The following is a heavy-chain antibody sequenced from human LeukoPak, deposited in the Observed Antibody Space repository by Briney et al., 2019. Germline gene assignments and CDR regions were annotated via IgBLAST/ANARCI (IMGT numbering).Heavy chain of an antibody. CDR3: AREEYYDFWSGYYY. CDR2: IYTSGST. V-gene: IGHV4-61*02. Sequence: SETLSLTCTVSGGSISSGSYHWSWIRQPAGKGLEWIGRIYTSGSTNYNPSLKSRVTISVDTSKNQFSLKLSSVTAADTAVYYCAREEYYDFWSGYYYWGQGTLVTVSS. J-gene: IGHJ4*02. D-gene: IGHD3-3*01. CDR1: GGSISSGSYH.